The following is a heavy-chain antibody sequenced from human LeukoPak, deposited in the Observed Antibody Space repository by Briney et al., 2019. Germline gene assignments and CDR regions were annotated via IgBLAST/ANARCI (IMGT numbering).Heavy chain of an antibody. Sequence: GGSLRLSCAASGFTFSRYGMHWVRQTPGKGLEWVAVIWHDGGNKYYADPVKGRFTISRDNSKNTLYLQMNSLRAEDTAVYYCARDKYTYCGGDCYSDYWGQGTLVTVFS. J-gene: IGHJ4*02. V-gene: IGHV3-33*01. CDR2: IWHDGGNK. CDR1: GFTFSRYG. D-gene: IGHD2-21*02. CDR3: ARDKYTYCGGDCYSDY.